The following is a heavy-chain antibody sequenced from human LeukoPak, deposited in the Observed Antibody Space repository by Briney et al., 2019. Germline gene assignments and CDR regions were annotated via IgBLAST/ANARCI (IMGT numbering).Heavy chain of an antibody. CDR3: ASSSHSTAISHFDN. CDR2: ISRSSTYI. CDR1: GFSFSSYD. D-gene: IGHD4-11*01. Sequence: GGSLRLSCAASGFSFSSYDLNWIRQAPGKGLEWVSSISRSSTYIYYADSLMRRFTVSRDNAKNCLYLQLNGMRAEDSAVYYLASSSHSTAISHFDNGGEGTRVAVPS. V-gene: IGHV3-21*01. J-gene: IGHJ4*02.